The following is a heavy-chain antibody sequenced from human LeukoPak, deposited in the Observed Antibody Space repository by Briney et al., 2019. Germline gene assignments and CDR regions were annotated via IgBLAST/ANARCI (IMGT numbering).Heavy chain of an antibody. Sequence: ASETLSLTCTVSGGSISSSSYYWGWIRQPPGKGLEWIGSIYYSGSTYYNPSLKSRVTISVDTSKNQFSLKLSSVTAADTAVYYCARTWVSSGPNFNWYFDLWGRGTLVTVSS. CDR3: ARTWVSSGPNFNWYFDL. D-gene: IGHD4/OR15-4a*01. J-gene: IGHJ2*01. CDR1: GGSISSSSYY. CDR2: IYYSGST. V-gene: IGHV4-39*01.